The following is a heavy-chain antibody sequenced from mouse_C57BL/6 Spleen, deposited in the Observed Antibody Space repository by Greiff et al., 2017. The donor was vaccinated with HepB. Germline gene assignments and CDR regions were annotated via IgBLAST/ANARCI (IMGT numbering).Heavy chain of an antibody. J-gene: IGHJ3*01. CDR2: ISDGGSYT. CDR1: GFTFSSYA. CDR3: ARDNYSNHGRWIAY. V-gene: IGHV5-4*01. Sequence: EVKLMESGGGLVKPGGSLKLSCAASGFTFSSYAMSWVRQTPEKRLEWVATISDGGSYTYYPGNVKGRFTISRDNAKNNLYLQMSHLKSEDTAMYYCARDNYSNHGRWIAYWGQGTLVTVSA. D-gene: IGHD2-5*01.